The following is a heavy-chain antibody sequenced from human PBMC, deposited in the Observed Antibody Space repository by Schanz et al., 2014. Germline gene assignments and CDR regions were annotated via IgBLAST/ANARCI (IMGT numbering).Heavy chain of an antibody. J-gene: IGHJ4*02. Sequence: QVQLVQSGAEVKKPGASVKVSCRASGYPFTSDDITWVRQAPGQGLEWMGWMNPNSGDTGYPRKFQDRVTMTRNTSISTAYMELRSLRSDDTAVYYCARGGYSSGWYDRDIAHFDYWGQGTLVTVSS. V-gene: IGHV1-8*01. CDR2: MNPNSGDT. CDR1: GYPFTSDD. CDR3: ARGGYSSGWYDRDIAHFDY. D-gene: IGHD6-19*01.